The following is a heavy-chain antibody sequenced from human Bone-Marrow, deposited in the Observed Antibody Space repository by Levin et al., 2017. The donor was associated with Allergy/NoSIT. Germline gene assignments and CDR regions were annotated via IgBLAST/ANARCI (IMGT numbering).Heavy chain of an antibody. D-gene: IGHD1-26*01. CDR1: GGSISNYF. Sequence: SETLSLTCTVSGGSISNYFWNWIRQPAGKGLEWIGRIHGSGHTNANPTRRRRVTISADTSQKQCSLRLYSVTDEDTAVYYCARMGQREQLPPLTWFDPWGQGTLVTVSS. V-gene: IGHV4-4*07. J-gene: IGHJ5*02. CDR2: IHGSGHT. CDR3: ARMGQREQLPPLTWFDP.